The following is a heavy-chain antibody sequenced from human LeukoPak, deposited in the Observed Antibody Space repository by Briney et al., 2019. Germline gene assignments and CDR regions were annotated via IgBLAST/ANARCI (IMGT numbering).Heavy chain of an antibody. CDR3: AREREPHYVWGSYRFPDAFDI. V-gene: IGHV4-39*07. CDR2: IYYSGST. Sequence: SETLSLTCTVSGGSISSSSYYWGWIRQPPGKGLEWIGSIYYSGSTYYNPSLKSRVTISVDTSKNQFSLKLSSVTAADTAVYYCAREREPHYVWGSYRFPDAFDIWGQGTLVTVSS. D-gene: IGHD3-16*02. J-gene: IGHJ3*02. CDR1: GGSISSSSYY.